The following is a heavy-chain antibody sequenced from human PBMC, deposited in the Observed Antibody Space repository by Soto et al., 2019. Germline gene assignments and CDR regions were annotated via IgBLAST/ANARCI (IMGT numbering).Heavy chain of an antibody. V-gene: IGHV1-69*06. J-gene: IGHJ4*02. Sequence: SVKVSCKASGDTFSSYAISWVRQAPGQGLEWMGGIIPTFGTANYAQKFKGRVTITADKSTSTAYMELISLRSEDTAMYYCARGWYYYDSSGYAFDYWGQGTQVTVSS. D-gene: IGHD3-22*01. CDR3: ARGWYYYDSSGYAFDY. CDR2: IIPTFGTA. CDR1: GDTFSSYA.